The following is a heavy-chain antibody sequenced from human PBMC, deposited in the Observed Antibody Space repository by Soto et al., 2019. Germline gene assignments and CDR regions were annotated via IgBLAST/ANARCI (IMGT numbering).Heavy chain of an antibody. D-gene: IGHD3-9*01. V-gene: IGHV1-8*01. Sequence: ASVKLSCKASGYTFTNYDINWVRQATGQGLEWMGWMNPNSGNAGYAQKFQGRVTMTRITSIGTAYMELSSLRSEDTAVYYCARGYDILTGYIKGFDVWG. CDR3: ARGYDILTGYIKGFDV. CDR1: GYTFTNYD. CDR2: MNPNSGNA. J-gene: IGHJ6*02.